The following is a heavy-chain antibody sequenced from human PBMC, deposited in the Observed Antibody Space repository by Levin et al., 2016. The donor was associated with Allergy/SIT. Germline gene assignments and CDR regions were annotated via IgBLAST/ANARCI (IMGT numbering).Heavy chain of an antibody. CDR3: ARRESWGYFPALDSFDV. CDR1: GYSFTTYW. CDR2: IYPEDSDT. J-gene: IGHJ3*01. D-gene: IGHD2/OR15-2a*01. V-gene: IGHV5-51*01. Sequence: GESLKISCMASGYSFTTYWIGWVRQMPGKGLEWMGIIYPEDSDTKYSPSFQGQVIISADKSTNTAYLQWNRLKASDSAIYFCARRESWGYFPALDSFDVWGQGTVVTVSS.